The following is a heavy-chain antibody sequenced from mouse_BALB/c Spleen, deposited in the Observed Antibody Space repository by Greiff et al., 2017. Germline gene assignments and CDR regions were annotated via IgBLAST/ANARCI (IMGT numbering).Heavy chain of an antibody. J-gene: IGHJ2*01. D-gene: IGHD3-3*01. CDR3: TRWGDHIDY. Sequence: LVESGAELVKPGASVKLSCKASGYTFTSYYMYWVKQRPGQGLEWIGEINPSNGGTNFNEKFKSKATLTVDKSSSTAYMQLSSLTSEDSAVYYCTRWGDHIDYWGQGTTLTVSS. V-gene: IGHV1S81*02. CDR2: INPSNGGT. CDR1: GYTFTSYY.